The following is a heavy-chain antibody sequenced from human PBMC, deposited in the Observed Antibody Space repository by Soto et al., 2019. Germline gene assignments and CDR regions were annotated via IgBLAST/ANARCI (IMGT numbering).Heavy chain of an antibody. CDR2: IIPIFGTA. D-gene: IGHD1-1*01. V-gene: IGHV1-69*13. Sequence: GASVKVSCKASGCTFSIYAITWVRQAPGQGLEWMGGIIPIFGTANYAQKFQGRVTITADESTSTAYMELSSLRPEDTAVYYCARSTGTPRSNWLDPWGQGTLVTV. CDR1: GCTFSIYA. J-gene: IGHJ5*02. CDR3: ARSTGTPRSNWLDP.